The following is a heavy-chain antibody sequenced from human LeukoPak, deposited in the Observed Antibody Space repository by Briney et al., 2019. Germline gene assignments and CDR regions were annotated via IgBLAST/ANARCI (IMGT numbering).Heavy chain of an antibody. CDR3: AKDYYSPFVVVTSYLDV. V-gene: IGHV3-21*01. J-gene: IGHJ6*03. CDR2: ISSSSTYM. D-gene: IGHD2-21*02. Sequence: GGSLRLSCAASGFTFSTYSMNWARQAPGKGLEWVSSISSSSTYMHYADSVKGRFTISRDNAKNSLYLQMNNLRAEDTAVYYCAKDYYSPFVVVTSYLDVWGKGTTVTVSS. CDR1: GFTFSTYS.